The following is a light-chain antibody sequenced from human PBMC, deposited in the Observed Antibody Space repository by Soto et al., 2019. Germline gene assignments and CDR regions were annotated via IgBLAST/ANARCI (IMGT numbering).Light chain of an antibody. Sequence: QPVLTQSPSASASLGASVKLTCTLSSGHSNYAIAWHQQQPEKGPRFMMKLNSDGSHSKGDGIPDRFSGSSSGAERYLTISPTQSEDEADYYCQICVTGIHIFGGGTKLTVL. CDR2: LNSDGSH. J-gene: IGLJ2*01. CDR1: SGHSNYA. V-gene: IGLV4-69*01. CDR3: QICVTGIHI.